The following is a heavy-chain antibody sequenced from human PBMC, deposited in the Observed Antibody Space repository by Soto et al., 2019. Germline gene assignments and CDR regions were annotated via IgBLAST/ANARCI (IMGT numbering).Heavy chain of an antibody. CDR3: XXRXPSWAFDI. CDR1: GFTFSSYA. V-gene: IGHV3-23*01. CDR2: ISGSGSST. Sequence: EVQLLESGGGLVQPGGSLRLSCAASGFTFSSYAMSWVRQAPGKGLEWVSAISGSGSSTYYADSVKGRFTISRDNSKXXXXXXXXXXXXXXTAXXXXXXRXPSWAFDIWGQGTMVTVSS. J-gene: IGHJ3*02.